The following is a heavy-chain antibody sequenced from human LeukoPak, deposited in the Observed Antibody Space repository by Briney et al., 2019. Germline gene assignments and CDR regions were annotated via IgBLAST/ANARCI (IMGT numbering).Heavy chain of an antibody. CDR2: IYTSGST. CDR3: ARGGYQLLVMDV. D-gene: IGHD2-2*01. CDR1: GGSISSYY. Sequence: PSETLSLTFTVSGGSISSYYGSWIRQPAGKGLEWIGRIYTSGSTNYNPSLKSRVTISVDKSKNQFSLKLSSVTAADTAVYYCARGGYQLLVMDVWGKGTTVTVSS. J-gene: IGHJ6*03. V-gene: IGHV4-4*07.